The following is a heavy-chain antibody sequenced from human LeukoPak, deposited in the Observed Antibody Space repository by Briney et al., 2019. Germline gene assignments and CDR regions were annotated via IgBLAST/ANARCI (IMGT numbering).Heavy chain of an antibody. J-gene: IGHJ6*03. V-gene: IGHV4-59*01. Sequence: PSETLSLTCTVSGGSISSYYWSWIRQPPGKGLEWIGYIYYSGSTNYNPSLKSRVTISVDTSKNQFSLELSSVTAADTAVYYCARPGLSGYSSGWYRYYYYYMDVWGKGTTVTISS. CDR3: ARPGLSGYSSGWYRYYYYYMDV. CDR2: IYYSGST. CDR1: GGSISSYY. D-gene: IGHD6-19*01.